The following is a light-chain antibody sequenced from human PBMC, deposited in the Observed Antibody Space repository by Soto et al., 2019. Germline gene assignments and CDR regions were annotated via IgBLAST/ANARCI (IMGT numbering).Light chain of an antibody. CDR2: GGS. Sequence: DIQMTQSPSSVSASVCARRNITCRACQYISGWLAWYQQRPGKAPALLISGGSTLQSGVPARFSGSGSETDFTLTITSLQPEDFATYYCQQAYIFPPTFGQGTRVEVK. CDR3: QQAYIFPPT. J-gene: IGKJ1*01. CDR1: QYISGW. V-gene: IGKV1-12*01.